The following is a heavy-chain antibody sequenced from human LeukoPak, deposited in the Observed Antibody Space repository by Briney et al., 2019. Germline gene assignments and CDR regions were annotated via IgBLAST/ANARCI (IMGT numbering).Heavy chain of an antibody. CDR1: GCTFNNYS. CDR2: ITWNTASI. Sequence: PGGSLTLSCAASGCTFNNYSMCWVRQPPGKGLEWVSGITWNTASIAYPDSVKGRFNISRDNAKNSLYLQMNSLRAEDMALYYCAKGRSLKQWLVRSGAEYFDYWGQGTLVTVSS. D-gene: IGHD6-19*01. J-gene: IGHJ4*02. CDR3: AKGRSLKQWLVRSGAEYFDY. V-gene: IGHV3-9*03.